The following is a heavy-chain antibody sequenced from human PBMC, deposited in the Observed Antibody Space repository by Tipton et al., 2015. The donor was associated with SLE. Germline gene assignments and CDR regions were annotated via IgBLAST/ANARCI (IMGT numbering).Heavy chain of an antibody. V-gene: IGHV4-4*07. CDR2: VYGGWNT. Sequence: LSLPCTVSGGSITNYYWGWVRQPAGQGLEGIGRVYGGWNTQYNPSLETRVTLSVPTSQDQFYLMLSSVTAADTAVYYCARPRDYYGSGSLSDAFVIWGQGTMVTVSS. CDR3: ARPRDYYGSGSLSDAFVI. D-gene: IGHD3-10*01. CDR1: GGSITNYY. J-gene: IGHJ3*02.